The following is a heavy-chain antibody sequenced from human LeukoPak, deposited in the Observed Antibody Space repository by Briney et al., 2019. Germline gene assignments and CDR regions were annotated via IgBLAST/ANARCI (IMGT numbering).Heavy chain of an antibody. CDR3: ARDRGGSRSDC. CDR1: GFTVSTNY. CDR2: IYSGGTA. J-gene: IGHJ4*02. V-gene: IGHV3-66*01. D-gene: IGHD6-13*01. Sequence: GGSLRLSCAASGFTVSTNYMSWVRQAPGKGLEWVSVIYSGGTAYYEDSVKGRFTISRDNSKNTLYLQMNSLRAEDTAVYYCARDRGGSRSDCWGQGTLVTVSS.